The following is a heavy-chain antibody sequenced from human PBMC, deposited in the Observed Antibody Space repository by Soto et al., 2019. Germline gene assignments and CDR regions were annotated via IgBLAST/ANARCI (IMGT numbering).Heavy chain of an antibody. D-gene: IGHD3-10*01. J-gene: IGHJ4*02. CDR1: GYTFTSYG. CDR2: ISAYNGNT. CDR3: ARGGVFFFAAPTNPFDY. Sequence: ALVKVSCKASGYTFTSYGISWVRQAPGQGLEWMGWISAYNGNTNYAQKLQGRATMTRNTSISTAYMELSSLRSEDTAVYYCARGGVFFFAAPTNPFDYWGQGTLVTVSS. V-gene: IGHV1-18*01.